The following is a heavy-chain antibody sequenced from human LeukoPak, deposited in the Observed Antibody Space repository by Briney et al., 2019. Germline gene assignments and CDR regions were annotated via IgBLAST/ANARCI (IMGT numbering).Heavy chain of an antibody. CDR1: GFTFSSYW. CDR2: INSDGSST. V-gene: IGHV3-74*01. J-gene: IGHJ3*02. D-gene: IGHD2-15*01. Sequence: GGSLRLSCAASGFTFSSYWMHWVRQAPGKGLVWVSRINSDGSSTSYADSVKGRFTISRDNAKNTLYLQMNSLRAEDTAVYYCAREVLVVAATNAFDIWGQGTMVTVSS. CDR3: AREVLVVAATNAFDI.